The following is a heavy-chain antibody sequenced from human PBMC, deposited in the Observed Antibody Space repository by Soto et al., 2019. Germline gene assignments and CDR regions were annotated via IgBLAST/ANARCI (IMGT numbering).Heavy chain of an antibody. J-gene: IGHJ5*02. CDR3: ARRIQYSSSSPWFDP. Sequence: QLQLQESGPGLVKLSETLSLTCTVSGGSISSSSYYWGWIRQPPGKGLEWIGSIYYSGSTYYNPSLKSRITISVDTSKNQFSLKLSSVTAADTAVYYCARRIQYSSSSPWFDPWGQGTLVTVSS. CDR2: IYYSGST. D-gene: IGHD6-6*01. V-gene: IGHV4-39*01. CDR1: GGSISSSSYY.